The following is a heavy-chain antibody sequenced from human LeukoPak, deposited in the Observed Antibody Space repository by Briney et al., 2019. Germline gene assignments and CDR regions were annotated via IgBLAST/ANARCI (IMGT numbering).Heavy chain of an antibody. CDR2: INPNSGGT. J-gene: IGHJ5*02. V-gene: IGHV1-2*02. Sequence: ASVKVSCKASGYTFTGYYMHWVRQAPGQGLEWMGWINPNSGGTNYAQKFQGRVTMTRDTSISTAYMELSRLRSDDTAVYYCARDVARDIVVVPAAYNWFDPWGQGTLVTVSS. CDR3: ARDVARDIVVVPAAYNWFDP. D-gene: IGHD2-2*01. CDR1: GYTFTGYY.